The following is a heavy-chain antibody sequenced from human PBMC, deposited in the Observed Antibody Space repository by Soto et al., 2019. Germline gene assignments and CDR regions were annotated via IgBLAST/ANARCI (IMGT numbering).Heavy chain of an antibody. D-gene: IGHD3-10*01. V-gene: IGHV3-30*18. Sequence: GGSLRLSCAASGFTFSSYGMHWVRQAPGKGLEWVAVISYDGSNKYYADSVKGRFTISRDNSKNTLYLQMNSLRAEDTAVYYCAKFSAPFGDPLRVVPTGVDYWGQGTLVTVSS. CDR1: GFTFSSYG. CDR2: ISYDGSNK. J-gene: IGHJ4*02. CDR3: AKFSAPFGDPLRVVPTGVDY.